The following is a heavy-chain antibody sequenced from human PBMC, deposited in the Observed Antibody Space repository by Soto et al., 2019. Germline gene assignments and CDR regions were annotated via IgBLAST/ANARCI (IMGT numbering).Heavy chain of an antibody. V-gene: IGHV1-69*12. CDR1: GGTFSSYA. J-gene: IGHJ4*02. CDR2: IIPIFGTA. Sequence: QVQLVQSGAEVKKPGSSVKVSCKASGGTFSSYAISWVRQAPGQGLEWMGGIIPIFGTANYAQKFQGRXXIXAXXSTSTAYMELSSLRSEDTAVYYCARGPGSTIPIDYWGQGTLVTVSS. CDR3: ARGPGSTIPIDY. D-gene: IGHD2-2*01.